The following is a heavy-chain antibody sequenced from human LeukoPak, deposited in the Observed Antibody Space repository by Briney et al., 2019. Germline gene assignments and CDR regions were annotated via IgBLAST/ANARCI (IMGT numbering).Heavy chain of an antibody. D-gene: IGHD3-10*01. Sequence: PSQTLSLTFTVSRGSFRSGRYHGNWIRPPAGEGREWIGRMSRSVSTNYNPSLKSRVSISLHASENQFSLKLSSVTAADTAVYYCARDLSLRSPITMVRGENWFDPWGEGTLVTVSS. CDR3: ARDLSLRSPITMVRGENWFDP. CDR2: MSRSVST. CDR1: RGSFRSGRYH. J-gene: IGHJ5*02. V-gene: IGHV4-61*02.